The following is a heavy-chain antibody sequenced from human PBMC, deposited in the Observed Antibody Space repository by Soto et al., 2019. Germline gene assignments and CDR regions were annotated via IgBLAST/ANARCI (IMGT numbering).Heavy chain of an antibody. J-gene: IGHJ4*02. CDR3: ARGYSGYDQFDY. CDR2: ISYDGSNK. D-gene: IGHD5-12*01. Sequence: VQLVESGGGVVQPGRSLRLSCAASGFTFSSYGMHWVRQAPGKGLEWVAVISYDGSNKYYADSVKGRFTISRDNSKNTLYLQMNSLRAEDTAVYYCARGYSGYDQFDYWGQGTLVTVSS. CDR1: GFTFSSYG. V-gene: IGHV3-30*03.